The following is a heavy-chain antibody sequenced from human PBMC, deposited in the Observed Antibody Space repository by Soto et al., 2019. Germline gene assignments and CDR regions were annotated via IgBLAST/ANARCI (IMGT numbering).Heavy chain of an antibody. Sequence: QVQLQQWGAGLLKPSETLSLTCAVYGGSFSGYYWSWIRQPPGKGLEWIGEINHSGSTNYNPSLKRRVTRSGDTAKKQFSLKPSSVTAADTAVYYCARRGDYDDYWGQGTLVTVSS. CDR2: INHSGST. V-gene: IGHV4-34*01. CDR3: ARRGDYDDY. J-gene: IGHJ4*02. CDR1: GGSFSGYY.